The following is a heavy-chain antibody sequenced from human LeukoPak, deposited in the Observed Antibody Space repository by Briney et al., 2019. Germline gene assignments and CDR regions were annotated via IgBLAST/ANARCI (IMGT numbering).Heavy chain of an antibody. J-gene: IGHJ4*02. D-gene: IGHD6-19*01. CDR2: VSYDGTNK. CDR3: ASSPSSYLDY. Sequence: GGSLRLSCAASGFSFTNHAMHWVRQAPGKGLEWMALVSYDGTNKFYTDSVMGRFTVSRDNSKNMLYLQMSSLRTEDTGVYYCASSPSSYLDYWGQGTLVTVSS. V-gene: IGHV3-30-3*01. CDR1: GFSFTNHA.